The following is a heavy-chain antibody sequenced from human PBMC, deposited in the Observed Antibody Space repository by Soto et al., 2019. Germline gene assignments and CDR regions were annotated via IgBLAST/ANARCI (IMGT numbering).Heavy chain of an antibody. V-gene: IGHV1-46*01. D-gene: IGHD1-26*01. CDR2: FDPSGSKT. CDR1: GYTFTNYY. CDR3: VRFIVVGTLSTI. Sequence: QVQLVQSGAEVKKPGASVKVSCKASGYTFTNYYLHWVRQAPRQGLEWMGAFDPSGSKTTYAEQLQGRVTMTGDTSTSAVYMELSSLRPDDTAVYYCVRFIVVGTLSTIWGQGTLVTVSS. J-gene: IGHJ4*02.